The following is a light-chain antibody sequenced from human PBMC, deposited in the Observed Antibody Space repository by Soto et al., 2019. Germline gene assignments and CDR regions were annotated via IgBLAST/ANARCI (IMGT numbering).Light chain of an antibody. V-gene: IGLV2-14*01. CDR1: SSDIGRYNY. CDR2: DVS. Sequence: QSVLTQPASVSGSPGQSITISCIGTSSDIGRYNYVSWYQQYPGKAPKFMIYDVSNRPSGVSNRFSGSKSGNTASLTISGLQAEDEADYYCSSYISSSTDVFGTGTKLT. CDR3: SSYISSSTDV. J-gene: IGLJ1*01.